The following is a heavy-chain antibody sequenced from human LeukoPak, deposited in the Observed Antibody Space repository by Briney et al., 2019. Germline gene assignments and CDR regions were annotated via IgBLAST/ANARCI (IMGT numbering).Heavy chain of an antibody. Sequence: GGSLRLCCASSGFTFSNYGMNWVRQAPGKGLEWVANIKEDGSEKDYVDSVKGRFTISRDNAKNSLYLQMNSLRAEDTAIYYCARDWGAAGLWDYWGQGTLVTVSS. CDR2: IKEDGSEK. D-gene: IGHD6-13*01. CDR1: GFTFSNYG. V-gene: IGHV3-7*05. CDR3: ARDWGAAGLWDY. J-gene: IGHJ4*02.